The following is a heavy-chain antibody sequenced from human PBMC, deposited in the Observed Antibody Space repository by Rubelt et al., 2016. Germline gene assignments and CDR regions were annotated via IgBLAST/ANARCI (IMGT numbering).Heavy chain of an antibody. Sequence: QVQLQKSGPGLVKPSETLSLTCTVSGGSISSYYWSWIRQPPGKGLEWIGYIYYSGSTNYNPSLKSRVTISVDTSKNQFSPKLSSVTSADTAVYYCESSYLGSYLDYWGQGTLVTVSS. D-gene: IGHD1-26*01. CDR2: IYYSGST. CDR1: GGSISSYY. J-gene: IGHJ4*02. CDR3: ESSYLGSYLDY. V-gene: IGHV4-59*01.